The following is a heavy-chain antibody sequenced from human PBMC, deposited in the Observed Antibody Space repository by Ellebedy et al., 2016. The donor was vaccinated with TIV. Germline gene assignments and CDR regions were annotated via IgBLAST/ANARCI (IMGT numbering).Heavy chain of an antibody. V-gene: IGHV1-46*01. J-gene: IGHJ6*02. D-gene: IGHD4-17*01. CDR1: GYTYTTYF. Sequence: AASVKVSCKVFGYTYTTYFIHWVRQAPGQGLEWIGIFNPSAVMSNYAQKFQGRVTMTDDWSTDTVYMELSGLTSDDTAVYFCARDGGPIWFRHYGSDVWGQGTTVTVSS. CDR3: ARDGGPIWFRHYGSDV. CDR2: FNPSAVMS.